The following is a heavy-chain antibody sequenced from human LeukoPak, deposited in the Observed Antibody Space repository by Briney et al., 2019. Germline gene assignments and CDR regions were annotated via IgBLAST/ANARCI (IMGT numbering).Heavy chain of an antibody. V-gene: IGHV3-49*02. CDR2: IRSKAYGGTT. Sequence: WIRQAPGKGLEWVGFIRSKAYGGTTEYAASVKGRFTISRDDSKSIAYLQMNSLKTEDTAVYYCNTRNPGGAMKKTQQPHLYYFDYWGQGTLVTVSS. J-gene: IGHJ4*02. CDR3: NTRNPGGAMKKTQQPHLYYFDY. D-gene: IGHD2-2*01.